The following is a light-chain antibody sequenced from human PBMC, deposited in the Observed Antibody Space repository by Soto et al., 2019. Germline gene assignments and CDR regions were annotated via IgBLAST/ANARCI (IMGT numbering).Light chain of an antibody. CDR1: QSVSSSY. CDR3: HQYNSWPPGT. J-gene: IGKJ2*01. Sequence: EIVLTQSPGTLSLSPWEIATLSCRASQSVSSSYLAWYQQKPGQAPRLLIYGASTRATGVPDRFSGSGSGTEFTLTISSLQSEDFALYYCHQYNSWPPGTFGQGTKVDI. CDR2: GAS. V-gene: IGKV3-15*01.